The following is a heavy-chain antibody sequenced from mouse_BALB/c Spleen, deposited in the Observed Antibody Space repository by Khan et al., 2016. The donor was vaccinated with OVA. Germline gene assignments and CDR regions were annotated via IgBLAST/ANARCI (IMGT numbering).Heavy chain of an antibody. CDR2: VTYSGNP. J-gene: IGHJ4*01. Sequence: EVQLVESGPSLVKPSQTLSLTCSVTGDSITSGFWNWIRKFPGNKFEYMGYVTYSGNPYSNPSLKSRISITRDTSKSQYYLQLNSVTTEDTATYFCARSYGSCAMDYWGQGTSVTVSS. V-gene: IGHV3-8*02. CDR3: ARSYGSCAMDY. CDR1: GDSITSGF. D-gene: IGHD1-1*01.